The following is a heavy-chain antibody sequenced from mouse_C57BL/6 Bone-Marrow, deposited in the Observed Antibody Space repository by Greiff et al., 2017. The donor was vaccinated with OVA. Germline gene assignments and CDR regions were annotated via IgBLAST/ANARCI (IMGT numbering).Heavy chain of an antibody. CDR2: ISYDGSN. CDR3: AGGITTVVASPCDV. Sequence: EVQRVESGPGLVKPSQSLSLTCSVTGYSITSGYYWNWLRQFPGNKLEWMGYISYDGSNNYNPSLKNRISLTRDTSKNQFFLKLNSVTTDDTATYYCAGGITTVVASPCDVWGTGTTVTVSS. D-gene: IGHD1-1*01. V-gene: IGHV3-6*01. CDR1: GYSITSGYY. J-gene: IGHJ1*03.